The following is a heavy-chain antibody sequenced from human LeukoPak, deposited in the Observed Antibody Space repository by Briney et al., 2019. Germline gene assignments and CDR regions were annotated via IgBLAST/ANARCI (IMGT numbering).Heavy chain of an antibody. J-gene: IGHJ4*02. D-gene: IGHD6-13*01. V-gene: IGHV3-30*18. CDR2: ISYDGSDK. CDR3: AKDRSSSWAFDY. Sequence: PGRSLRLSCAASGFTFSNSGMHWVRQAPGKGLEWVAVISYDGSDKYYADSVRGRFTISRDTSKNTLYLQMDSLRAEDTVVYYCAKDRSSSWAFDYWGKGTRVTVSS. CDR1: GFTFSNSG.